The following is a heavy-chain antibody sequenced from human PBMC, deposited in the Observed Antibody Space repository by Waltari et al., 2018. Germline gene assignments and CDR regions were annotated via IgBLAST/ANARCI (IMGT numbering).Heavy chain of an antibody. J-gene: IGHJ5*02. CDR2: RSAASSSI. CDR1: VFSFTHFA. CDR3: AKDRGDWNYDFNH. Sequence: DVQLLASAGGFIQAGGSLRLSCAASVFSFTHFAISWVRQAPGKGLEWVAGRSAASSSIYYADSVKGRFTISRDNSKNTLSLQMNSLRPEDTALYFCAKDRGDWNYDFNHWGQGTLVTVSA. D-gene: IGHD1-7*01. V-gene: IGHV3-23*01.